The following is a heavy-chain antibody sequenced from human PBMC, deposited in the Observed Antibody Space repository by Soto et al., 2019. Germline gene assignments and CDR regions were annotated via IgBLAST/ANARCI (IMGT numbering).Heavy chain of an antibody. CDR2: IYYSGST. CDR1: GASISGFY. J-gene: IGHJ5*02. Sequence: SETLSLTCTVSGASISGFYWSWIRKSAGKGLEWIGSIYYSGSTYYNPSLKSRVTISVDTSKNQFSLKLSSVTAADTAVYYCARHLGYCSSTSCYNNWFDPWGQGTLVTVSS. CDR3: ARHLGYCSSTSCYNNWFDP. D-gene: IGHD2-2*02. V-gene: IGHV4-59*05.